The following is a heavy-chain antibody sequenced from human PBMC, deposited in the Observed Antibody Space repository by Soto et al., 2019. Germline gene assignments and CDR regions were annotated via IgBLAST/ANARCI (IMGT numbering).Heavy chain of an antibody. CDR1: GYSFASYW. CDR3: ARHHMTTVTTSGMDV. Sequence: GESLKISCKGSGYSFASYWIGWVRQMPGKGLEWMGIIYPGDSDTKYSPSFQGQVTISADKSISTAYLQWSSLKASDTAIYYCARHHMTTVTTSGMDVWGQGTTVTVSS. D-gene: IGHD4-17*01. V-gene: IGHV5-51*01. J-gene: IGHJ6*02. CDR2: IYPGDSDT.